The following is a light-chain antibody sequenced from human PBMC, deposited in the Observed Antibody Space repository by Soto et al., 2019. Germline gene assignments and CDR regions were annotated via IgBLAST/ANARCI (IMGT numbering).Light chain of an antibody. Sequence: QSVLTQPPSVSEAPGQRFTIACTASRSNIGAGYEAHWYQQVPGTAPKLLIYENNNRPSGVPDRFSGSKSGTSASLAITGLQAEDEAEYYCQSYDSSLSGYVFGTRTKLTVL. J-gene: IGLJ1*01. CDR2: ENN. CDR1: RSNIGAGYE. V-gene: IGLV1-40*01. CDR3: QSYDSSLSGYV.